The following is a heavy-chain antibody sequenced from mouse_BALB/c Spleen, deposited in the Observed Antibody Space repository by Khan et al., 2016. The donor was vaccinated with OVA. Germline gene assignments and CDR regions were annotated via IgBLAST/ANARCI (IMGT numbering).Heavy chain of an antibody. Sequence: EVQLQESGPGLVKPSQSLSLTCTVTGYSITSDYAWNWIRQFPGNKLEWMGYIRYSGRTSYNPSLKSRISIPRDTSKNQFFLQLNAVTTEDTATYYCARSVTITTVVATDFDYWGQGTTLTVSS. J-gene: IGHJ2*01. V-gene: IGHV3-2*02. D-gene: IGHD1-1*01. CDR2: IRYSGRT. CDR1: GYSITSDYA. CDR3: ARSVTITTVVATDFDY.